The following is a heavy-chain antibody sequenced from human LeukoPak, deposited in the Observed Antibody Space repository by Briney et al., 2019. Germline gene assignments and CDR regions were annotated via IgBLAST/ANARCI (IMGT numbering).Heavy chain of an antibody. J-gene: IGHJ4*02. D-gene: IGHD6-6*01. V-gene: IGHV3-30*03. Sequence: GGSLRLSCAASGFTFSDYYMSWIRQAPGKGLEWVAAISFDGSDRFYADSVKGRFTVPRDNSKNTLFLEMESLRADDSAIYFCARSLIRPYFDYWGQGTLLTVSS. CDR1: GFTFSDYY. CDR2: ISFDGSDR. CDR3: ARSLIRPYFDY.